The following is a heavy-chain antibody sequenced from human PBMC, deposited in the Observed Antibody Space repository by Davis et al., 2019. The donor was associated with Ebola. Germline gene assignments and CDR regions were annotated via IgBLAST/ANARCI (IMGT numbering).Heavy chain of an antibody. J-gene: IGHJ4*02. CDR2: IRSKANSYAT. V-gene: IGHV3-73*01. CDR1: GFTFSGSA. CDR3: TVTTTDDY. Sequence: GESLKISCAASGFTFSGSAVHWVRQASGKGLEWVGRIRSKANSYATAYAASVKGRFTISRDDSKNTAYLQMNSLKTEDTAVYYCTVTTTDDYWGQGTLVTVSS. D-gene: IGHD3-22*01.